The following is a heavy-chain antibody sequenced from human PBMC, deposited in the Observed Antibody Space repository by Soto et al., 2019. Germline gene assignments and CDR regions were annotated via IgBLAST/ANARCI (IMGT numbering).Heavy chain of an antibody. Sequence: GGSLRLSCAASGFTFSSYAMSWVRQAPGKGLEWVSAISGSGGSTYYADSVKGRFTISRDNSKNTLYLQMNSLRAEDTAVYYCVKVGDTYYYGSGSYGYLWGQGTLVTVSS. V-gene: IGHV3-23*01. CDR1: GFTFSSYA. CDR3: VKVGDTYYYGSGSYGYL. CDR2: ISGSGGST. D-gene: IGHD3-10*01. J-gene: IGHJ4*02.